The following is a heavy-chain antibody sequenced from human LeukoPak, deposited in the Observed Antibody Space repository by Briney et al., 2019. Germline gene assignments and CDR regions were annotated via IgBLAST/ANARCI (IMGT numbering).Heavy chain of an antibody. CDR1: GGSISSGDYC. Sequence: SQTLSLTCTVSGGSISSGDYCWSWIRHPPGKGWEWIGYTYYSRSTYYNPTLKSRVTISVHTSKRPFSLKRSSVSAADTAVYYCARAALDGDYYFDYWGQGTLVSLSS. D-gene: IGHD4-17*01. V-gene: IGHV4-30-4*01. J-gene: IGHJ4*02. CDR3: ARAALDGDYYFDY. CDR2: TYYSRST.